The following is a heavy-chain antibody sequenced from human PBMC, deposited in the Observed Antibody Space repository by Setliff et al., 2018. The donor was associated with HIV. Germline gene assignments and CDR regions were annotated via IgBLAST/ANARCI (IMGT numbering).Heavy chain of an antibody. CDR1: RFTFSSYS. Sequence: GGSLRLSCAASRFTFSSYSMNWVRQAPGKGLEWVSSISSSSSYIYYADSVKGRFTISRDNAKNSLYLQMNSLRAEDTAVYFCAKPRLYNSALENWGQGTLVTVSS. D-gene: IGHD1-1*01. V-gene: IGHV3-21*01. J-gene: IGHJ4*02. CDR3: AKPRLYNSALEN. CDR2: ISSSSSYI.